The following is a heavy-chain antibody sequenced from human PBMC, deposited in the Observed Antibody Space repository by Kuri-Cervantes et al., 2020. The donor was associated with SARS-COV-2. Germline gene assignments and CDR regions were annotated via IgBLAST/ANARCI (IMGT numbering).Heavy chain of an antibody. D-gene: IGHD3-3*01. CDR1: GGSISSYY. V-gene: IGHV4-59*08. CDR2: IYYSGST. CDR3: ARHGFDFWSGYARTYYYYYGMDV. Sequence: SETLSLTCTVSGGSISSYYWSWIRQPPGKGLEWIGYIYYSGSTNYNPSLKSRVTISVDTSKNQFSLKLSSVTAAGTAVYYCARHGFDFWSGYARTYYYYYGMDVWGQGTTVTVSS. J-gene: IGHJ6*02.